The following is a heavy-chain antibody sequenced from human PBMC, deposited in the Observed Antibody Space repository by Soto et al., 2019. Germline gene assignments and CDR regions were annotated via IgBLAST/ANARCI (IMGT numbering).Heavy chain of an antibody. V-gene: IGHV3-21*01. Sequence: FTFSSYSMNWVRQAPGKGLEWVSSISSSSSYIYYADSVKGRFTISRDNAKNSLYLQMNSLRAEDTAVYYCARDRSAAGTFGSGWLDPWGQGTLVTVSS. CDR3: ARDRSAAGTFGSGWLDP. J-gene: IGHJ5*02. CDR2: ISSSSSYI. D-gene: IGHD6-13*01. CDR1: FTFSSYS.